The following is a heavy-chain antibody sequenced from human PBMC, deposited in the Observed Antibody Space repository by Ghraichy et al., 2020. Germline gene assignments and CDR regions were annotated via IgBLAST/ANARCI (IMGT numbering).Heavy chain of an antibody. D-gene: IGHD6-6*01. Sequence: SQTLSLTCAISGDSVSSNSVAWNWIRQSPSRGLEWMGRTYYRSKWYNEYAAYVKSRITINPDTSKNQFSLQLNSVTPEDTAVYYCARDRPFKYWGQGTLVIVST. CDR1: GDSVSSNSVA. V-gene: IGHV6-1*01. J-gene: IGHJ4*02. CDR3: ARDRPFKY. CDR2: TYYRSKWYN.